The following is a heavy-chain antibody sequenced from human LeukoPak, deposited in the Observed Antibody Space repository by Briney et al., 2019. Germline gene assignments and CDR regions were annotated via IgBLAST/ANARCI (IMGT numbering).Heavy chain of an antibody. J-gene: IGHJ6*03. Sequence: PSDTLSLTCSISGDSISSYYWNWLRQPPGKELEWIGYVYYNGGTNYNPTLKSRATLSVDTSKNEYSLKPNSVTAADTALYYCARGAVEWLFDYDYYYMDVWGKGTTVIVSS. CDR2: VYYNGGT. CDR1: GDSISSYY. V-gene: IGHV4-59*07. CDR3: ARGAVEWLFDYDYYYMDV. D-gene: IGHD3-22*01.